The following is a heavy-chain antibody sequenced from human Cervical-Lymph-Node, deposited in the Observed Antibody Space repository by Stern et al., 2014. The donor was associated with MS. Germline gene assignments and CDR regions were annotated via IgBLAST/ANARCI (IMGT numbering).Heavy chain of an antibody. CDR2: IYPGDSET. Sequence: EVQLVESGAGVKKPGESLRISCEVSGYRFDNNWIGWVRQMPGKGLEWMGVIYPGDSETRYRPSFQGQVTILVDNSHTTAYTHMRSLKASDTAIYYCARRGHGYMGIDYWGQGTLVTVSS. J-gene: IGHJ4*02. CDR3: ARRGHGYMGIDY. D-gene: IGHD5-24*01. V-gene: IGHV5-51*03. CDR1: GYRFDNNW.